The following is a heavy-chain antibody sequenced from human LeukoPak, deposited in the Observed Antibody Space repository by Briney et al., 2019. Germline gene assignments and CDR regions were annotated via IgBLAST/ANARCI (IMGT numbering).Heavy chain of an antibody. V-gene: IGHV4-39*07. CDR3: ARVSSYDFWSGYYLGGYYYYMDV. D-gene: IGHD3-3*01. J-gene: IGHJ6*03. CDR2: IFHSGST. CDR1: GGSISSSNYY. Sequence: SETLSLTCTVSGGSISSSNYYWGWIRQPPGKGLEWIGSIFHSGSTYYNPSLKSRVTISVDTSKNQFSLKLSSVTAADTAVYYCARVSSYDFWSGYYLGGYYYYMDVWGKGTTVTVSS.